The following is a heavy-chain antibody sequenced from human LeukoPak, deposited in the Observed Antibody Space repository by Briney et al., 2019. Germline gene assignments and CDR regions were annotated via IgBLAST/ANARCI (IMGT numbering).Heavy chain of an antibody. CDR2: INHSGST. D-gene: IGHD5-24*01. J-gene: IGHJ3*02. CDR1: GGSFSGYY. CDR3: ARGGLQDAFDI. V-gene: IGHV4-34*01. Sequence: SETLSLTGAVYGGSFSGYYWSWNRQPPGKGLEWIGEINHSGSTNYNPSLKSRVTISVDTSKNQFSLMLSSVTAADTAVYYCARGGLQDAFDIWGQGTMVTVSS.